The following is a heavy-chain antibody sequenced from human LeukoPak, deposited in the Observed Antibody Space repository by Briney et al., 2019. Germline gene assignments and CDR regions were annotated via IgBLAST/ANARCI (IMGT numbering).Heavy chain of an antibody. CDR2: ISAYNGNT. CDR1: GYTFTSYG. CDR3: ARDRDSSGHNSEVDY. J-gene: IGHJ4*02. D-gene: IGHD3-22*01. Sequence: ASVKVSCKASGYTFTSYGISWVRQAPGQGLEWMGWISAYNGNTNYAQKLQGRVPMTTDTSTSTAYMELRSLRSDDTAVYYCARDRDSSGHNSEVDYWGQGTLVTVSS. V-gene: IGHV1-18*01.